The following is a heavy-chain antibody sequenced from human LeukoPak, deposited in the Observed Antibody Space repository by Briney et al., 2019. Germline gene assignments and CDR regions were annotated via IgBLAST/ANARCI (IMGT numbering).Heavy chain of an antibody. CDR2: TYYRSKWYN. CDR1: GDSVSSNSAA. Sequence: SQTLSLTCAISGDSVSSNSAAWNWIRQPPSRGLEWLGRTYYRSKWYNDYAVSVKSRITINPDTSKNQFSLQLNSVTPEDTAVYYCARDVGSSGWYGYYYYYYGMDVWGQGTTVTVSS. D-gene: IGHD6-19*01. J-gene: IGHJ6*02. V-gene: IGHV6-1*01. CDR3: ARDVGSSGWYGYYYYYYGMDV.